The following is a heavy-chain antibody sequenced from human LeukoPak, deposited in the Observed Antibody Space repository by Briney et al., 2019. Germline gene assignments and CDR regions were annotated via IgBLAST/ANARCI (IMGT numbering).Heavy chain of an antibody. CDR1: VFTFSSLW. Sequence: GGSLRLSCAASVFTFSSLWMSWIRQAPGRGPEWVANVNQDGGTTYYVASVKGRFTISRDNAKNSLSLQMSSLRAEDTAVYYCTKDRQGPNQYHMDVWGKGTTVTVSS. CDR3: TKDRQGPNQYHMDV. V-gene: IGHV3-7*01. CDR2: VNQDGGTT. J-gene: IGHJ6*03.